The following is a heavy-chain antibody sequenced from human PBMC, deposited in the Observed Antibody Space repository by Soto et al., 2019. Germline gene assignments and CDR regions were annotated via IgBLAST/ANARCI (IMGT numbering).Heavy chain of an antibody. CDR2: TGGSGGSTVSI. D-gene: IGHD3-10*01. V-gene: IGHV3-48*01. Sequence: EVQLVESGGGLVQPGGSLRLSCTASGFTFSSYSMNWVRQAPGKGPEWVSYTGGSGGSTVSIHNADSVRGRFTISRDNAKNSLFLQMNSLRAEDTAVYYCARDLIYYGSGTYYTDWGQGTLVTVSS. CDR3: ARDLIYYGSGTYYTD. J-gene: IGHJ4*02. CDR1: GFTFSSYS.